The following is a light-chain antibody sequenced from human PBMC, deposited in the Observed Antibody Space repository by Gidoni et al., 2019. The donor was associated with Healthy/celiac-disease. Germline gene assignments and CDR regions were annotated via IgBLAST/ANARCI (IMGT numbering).Light chain of an antibody. J-gene: IGKJ1*01. Sequence: DIHMTPSPSSLSASVGDRVTITCRASQSISSYLNWYQQKPGKAPKLLIYAASSLQSGVPSRFSGSGSGTDFTLTISSLQPEDFATYYCQQSYSTLREFGQGTKVEIK. CDR1: QSISSY. V-gene: IGKV1-39*01. CDR2: AAS. CDR3: QQSYSTLRE.